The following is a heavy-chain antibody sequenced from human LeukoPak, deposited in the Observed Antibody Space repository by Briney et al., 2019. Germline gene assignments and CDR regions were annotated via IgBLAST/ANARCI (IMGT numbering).Heavy chain of an antibody. Sequence: PGGSLRLSCAASGFTFSINAMTSVRHPPGKGLEWVSSISGSGDSTHHADSVKGRFTISRDNSKNTLYLQMKSLTAEVTARYYCAKGDASTFFDYWGHGTRVMVSA. J-gene: IGHJ4*01. CDR1: GFTFSINA. CDR2: ISGSGDST. CDR3: AKGDASTFFDY. D-gene: IGHD5/OR15-5a*01. V-gene: IGHV3-23*01.